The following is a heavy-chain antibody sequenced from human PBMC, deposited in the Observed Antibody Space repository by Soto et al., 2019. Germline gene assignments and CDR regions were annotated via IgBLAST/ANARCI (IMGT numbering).Heavy chain of an antibody. CDR1: GFTFSDYY. J-gene: IGHJ3*02. CDR2: ISSSGTGI. D-gene: IGHD2-15*01. V-gene: IGHV3-11*01. Sequence: QVQLVESGGDLVKPGGSLRLSCAASGFTFSDYYMTWIRQAPGKGLEWVSYISSSGTGIYYADSMKGRFTISRDNAKKSLYLQMSSLRAEDTAVYYCARAYSDAFEIWGQGTMVTVSS. CDR3: ARAYSDAFEI.